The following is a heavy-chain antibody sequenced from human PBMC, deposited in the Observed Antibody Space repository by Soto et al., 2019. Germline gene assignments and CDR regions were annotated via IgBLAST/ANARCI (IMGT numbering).Heavy chain of an antibody. J-gene: IGHJ4*02. CDR3: ASSTGDWYVG. Sequence: EVQLVESGGGLVQPGGSLRLSCAASGFTFSSYSMNWVRHAPGKWLEWVSYISSSSSTIYYADSVKGRFTISRDNAKNSLYLQMNSLRDEDTAVYYCASSTGDWYVGWGQGTLVTVSS. CDR2: ISSSSSTI. V-gene: IGHV3-48*02. CDR1: GFTFSSYS. D-gene: IGHD7-27*01.